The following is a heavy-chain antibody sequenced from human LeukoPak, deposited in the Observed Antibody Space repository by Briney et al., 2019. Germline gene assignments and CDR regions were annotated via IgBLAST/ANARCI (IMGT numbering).Heavy chain of an antibody. Sequence: SQTLSLTCTVSGDSISSGSYYWSWIRQPAGKGLEWIGRIHTSGRTNYNPSLKSRVTISVDTSKNQFALKLSSVTAADTAVYYCARLTYGDFSDAFDIWGQGTMVTVSS. D-gene: IGHD4-17*01. CDR1: GDSISSGSYY. CDR2: IHTSGRT. CDR3: ARLTYGDFSDAFDI. J-gene: IGHJ3*02. V-gene: IGHV4-61*02.